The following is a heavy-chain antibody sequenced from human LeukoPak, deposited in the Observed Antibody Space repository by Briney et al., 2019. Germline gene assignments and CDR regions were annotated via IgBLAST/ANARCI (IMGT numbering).Heavy chain of an antibody. CDR3: ARTDGKLLPPRF. V-gene: IGHV4-59*08. CDR1: GGSISSYY. D-gene: IGHD2-21*02. Sequence: SSETLSLTCTVSGGSISSYYWSWIRQPPGKGLEWIGYIDYSGSTNYNPSLKSRVTISVDTSKNQFSLKLSSVTAADTAVYFCARTDGKLLPPRFWGQGTLVTVSS. CDR2: IDYSGST. J-gene: IGHJ4*02.